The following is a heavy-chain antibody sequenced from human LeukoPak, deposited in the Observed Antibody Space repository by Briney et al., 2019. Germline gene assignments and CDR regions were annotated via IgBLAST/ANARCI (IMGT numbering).Heavy chain of an antibody. CDR1: GFTFSSYG. CDR2: ISYDGSNK. J-gene: IGHJ4*02. CDR3: AKRDDYGDYYFDY. D-gene: IGHD4-17*01. Sequence: GRSLRLSRAASGFTFSSYGMHWVRQAPGKGLEWVAVISYDGSNKYYADSVKGRFTISRDNSKNTLYLQMNSLRAEDTAVYYCAKRDDYGDYYFDYWGQGTLVTVSS. V-gene: IGHV3-30*18.